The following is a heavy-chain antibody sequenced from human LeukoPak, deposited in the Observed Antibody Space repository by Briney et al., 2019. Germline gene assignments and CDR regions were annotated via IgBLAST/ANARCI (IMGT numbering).Heavy chain of an antibody. CDR2: INPGDGGT. J-gene: IGHJ3*02. CDR1: GCGFTSYW. CDR3: ASHQLPRDAFDI. D-gene: IGHD2-2*01. Sequence: GAAMQISYKGAGCGFTSYWIGWGRRRPGKGGGWRGMINPGDGGTRYSPSFEGQVTISDDKSRNTAYLQWSTLKASDTAMYYCASHQLPRDAFDIWGHGTIFTVSS. V-gene: IGHV5-51*01.